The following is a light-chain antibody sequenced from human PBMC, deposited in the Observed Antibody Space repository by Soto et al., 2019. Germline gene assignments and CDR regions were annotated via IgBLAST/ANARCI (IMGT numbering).Light chain of an antibody. V-gene: IGLV2-14*01. Sequence: QATMTHPASVSRSPGQSITISFTGTISYVGGYNYFSCYQQHPVKAPKLMIYEFSNRPSGVSNRFSGSKSGNTASLKISGLQAEDEADYYCSSYTSSSTFYVFATGTKVTV. CDR1: ISYVGGYNY. CDR2: EFS. J-gene: IGLJ1*01. CDR3: SSYTSSSTFYV.